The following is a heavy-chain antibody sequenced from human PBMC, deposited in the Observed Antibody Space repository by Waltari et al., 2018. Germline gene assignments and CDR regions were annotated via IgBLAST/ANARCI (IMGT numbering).Heavy chain of an antibody. Sequence: QVQLQESGPGLVKPSQTLSLTCTVSGGSISSGRYYWSWIRQPAGKGLEWIGRIYTSGSTNYNPSLKSRVTISVDTSKNQFSLKLSSVTAADTAVYYCARERIANGYYYGMDVWGQGTTVTVSS. J-gene: IGHJ6*02. V-gene: IGHV4-61*02. CDR2: IYTSGST. CDR1: GGSISSGRYY. D-gene: IGHD6-13*01. CDR3: ARERIANGYYYGMDV.